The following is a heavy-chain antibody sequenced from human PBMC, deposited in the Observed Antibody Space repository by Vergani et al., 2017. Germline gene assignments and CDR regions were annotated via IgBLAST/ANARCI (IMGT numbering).Heavy chain of an antibody. Sequence: QLQLQESGPGLVKPSETLSLTCTVSGGSISSSSYYWGWIRQPPGKGLEWIGSIYYSGSTYYNPSLKSRVTISVDTSKNQFSLKLSSVTAADTAVYYCARIVTRRVVAATSGSYNWFDPWGQGTLVTVSS. D-gene: IGHD2-15*01. CDR3: ARIVTRRVVAATSGSYNWFDP. J-gene: IGHJ5*02. V-gene: IGHV4-39*07. CDR1: GGSISSSSYY. CDR2: IYYSGST.